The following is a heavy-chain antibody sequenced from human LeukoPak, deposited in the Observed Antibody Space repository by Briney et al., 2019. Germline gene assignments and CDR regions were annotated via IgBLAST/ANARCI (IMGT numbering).Heavy chain of an antibody. J-gene: IGHJ3*02. D-gene: IGHD6-19*01. CDR3: AREGEQWLVDAFDI. V-gene: IGHV3-7*01. CDR1: GFTFSSYW. CDR2: IKQDGSEK. Sequence: GGSLRLSCAASGFTFSSYWMSWVRQAPGKGLEWVANIKQDGSEKYYVDSVKGRFTTSRDNAKNSLYLQMNSLRAEDTAVYYCAREGEQWLVDAFDIWGQGTMVTVSS.